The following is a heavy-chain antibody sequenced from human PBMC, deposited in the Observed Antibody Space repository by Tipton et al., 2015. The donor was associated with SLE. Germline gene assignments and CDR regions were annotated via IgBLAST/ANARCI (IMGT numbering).Heavy chain of an antibody. V-gene: IGHV3-30*02. CDR2: IRYDGSNK. CDR3: AKDGAGSVAAYWYFDL. J-gene: IGHJ2*01. D-gene: IGHD6-19*01. CDR1: GFTFSSYG. Sequence: SLRLSCAASGFTFSSYGMHWVRQAPGKGLEWVAFIRYDGSNKYYADSVKGRFTISRDNSKNTLYLQMNSLRAEDTAVYYCAKDGAGSVAAYWYFDLWGRGTLVTVSS.